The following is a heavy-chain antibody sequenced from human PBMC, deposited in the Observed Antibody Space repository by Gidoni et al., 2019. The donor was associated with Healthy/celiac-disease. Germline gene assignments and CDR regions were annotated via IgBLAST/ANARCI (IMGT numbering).Heavy chain of an antibody. CDR3: ARPKYYDFWSGYTPHYGMDV. J-gene: IGHJ6*02. CDR1: GGTFSSYA. V-gene: IGHV1-69*06. D-gene: IGHD3-3*01. Sequence: QVQLVQSGAEVKKPGSSVKVSCKASGGTFSSYAISWVRQAPGQGLEWMGGIIPIFGTANYAQKFQGRVTITADKSTSTAYMELSSLRSEDTAVYYCARPKYYDFWSGYTPHYGMDVWGQGTTVTVSS. CDR2: IIPIFGTA.